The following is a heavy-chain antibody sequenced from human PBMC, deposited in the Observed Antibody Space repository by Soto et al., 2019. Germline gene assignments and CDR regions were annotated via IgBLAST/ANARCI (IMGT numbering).Heavy chain of an antibody. CDR3: AKSPGMYYYDSSGYYHYDY. V-gene: IGHV3-74*01. CDR1: GFSFSSYW. CDR2: INLDGTTT. J-gene: IGHJ4*02. D-gene: IGHD3-22*01. Sequence: PWGSLRLSCAASGFSFSSYWMHWFRQAPGKGPVWVSQINLDGTTTNYADSVKGRFTISRDNAENTLYLQMNSLRAEDTAVYYCAKSPGMYYYDSSGYYHYDYWGQGTLVTVSS.